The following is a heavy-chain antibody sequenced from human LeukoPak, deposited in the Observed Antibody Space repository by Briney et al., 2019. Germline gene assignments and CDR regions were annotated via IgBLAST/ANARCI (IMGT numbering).Heavy chain of an antibody. V-gene: IGHV4-30-4*01. CDR3: ARDCSGGSCYGAFDI. CDR1: GASIRSGDYY. J-gene: IGHJ3*02. CDR2: IYDSGST. D-gene: IGHD2-15*01. Sequence: SETLSLTCTVSGASIRSGDYYWSWIRQPPGKGLEWIGYIYDSGSTYYNPSLKSRITISVDTSENRFSLKLSSVTATDTAVYYCARDCSGGSCYGAFDIRGQGTMVTVSS.